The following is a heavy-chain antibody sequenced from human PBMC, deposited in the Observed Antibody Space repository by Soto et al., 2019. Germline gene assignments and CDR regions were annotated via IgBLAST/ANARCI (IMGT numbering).Heavy chain of an antibody. CDR3: ARTYGDSIFDI. Sequence: SETLSLTCTVSGGSISSYYWSWIRQPPGKGLEWIGYIYYSGSTNYNPSLKSRVTISVDTSKNQFSLKLSSVTAADTAVYYCARTYGDSIFDIWGQGTTVTVSS. D-gene: IGHD4-17*01. V-gene: IGHV4-59*08. CDR2: IYYSGST. CDR1: GGSISSYY. J-gene: IGHJ3*02.